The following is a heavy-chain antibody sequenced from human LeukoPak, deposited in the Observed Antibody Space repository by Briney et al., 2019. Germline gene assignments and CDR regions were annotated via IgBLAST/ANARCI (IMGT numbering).Heavy chain of an antibody. J-gene: IGHJ3*02. CDR1: GGTFSSYA. CDR3: ARDRLFGGCYLHAFDI. D-gene: IGHD1-26*01. CDR2: IIPIFGTA. V-gene: IGHV1-69*13. Sequence: ASVKVSCKASGGTFSSYAISWVRQAPGQGLEWMGGIIPIFGTANYAQKFQGRVTITADESTSTAYMELSSLRSEDTAVYYCARDRLFGGCYLHAFDIWGQGTMVAVSS.